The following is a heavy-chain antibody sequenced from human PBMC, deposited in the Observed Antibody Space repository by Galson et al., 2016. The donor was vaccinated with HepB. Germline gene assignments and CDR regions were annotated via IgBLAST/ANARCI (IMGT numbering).Heavy chain of an antibody. CDR2: IWYDGSNK. CDR1: GFTFSSYG. Sequence: SLRLSCAASGFTFSSYGMHWVRQAPGKGLEWVAVIWYDGSNKYYGDSVKVRFTISRDNSKNTLYLQMNSLRAEDTAVYYCARGSLYYRYYGMDVWGQGTTVTVSS. V-gene: IGHV3-33*01. D-gene: IGHD2-8*01. CDR3: ARGSLYYRYYGMDV. J-gene: IGHJ6*02.